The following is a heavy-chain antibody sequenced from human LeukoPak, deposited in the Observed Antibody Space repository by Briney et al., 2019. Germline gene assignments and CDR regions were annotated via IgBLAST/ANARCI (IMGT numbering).Heavy chain of an antibody. Sequence: GGSLRLSCAASGFTFSDYYMSWIRQAPGKGLEWVSYISSSGSTIYYANSVKGRFTISRDNAKNSLYLQMNSLRAEDTAVYYCARGLSAVAVYFDYWGQGTLVTVSS. J-gene: IGHJ4*02. CDR2: ISSSGSTI. V-gene: IGHV3-11*01. CDR3: ARGLSAVAVYFDY. CDR1: GFTFSDYY. D-gene: IGHD6-19*01.